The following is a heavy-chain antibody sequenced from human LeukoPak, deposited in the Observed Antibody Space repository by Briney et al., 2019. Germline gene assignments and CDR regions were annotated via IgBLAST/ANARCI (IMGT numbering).Heavy chain of an antibody. CDR2: ISSSSSYI. D-gene: IGHD3-22*01. V-gene: IGHV3-21*01. J-gene: IGHJ6*02. Sequence: GGSLRLSCAASGFTFSSYSMNWVRQAPGKGLEWVSSISSSSSYIYYADSVKGRFTISRDNAKNSLYLQMNSLRAEDTAVYYCATTEGYYHSSGYNYGMEVWGQGTTVTVSS. CDR1: GFTFSSYS. CDR3: ATTEGYYHSSGYNYGMEV.